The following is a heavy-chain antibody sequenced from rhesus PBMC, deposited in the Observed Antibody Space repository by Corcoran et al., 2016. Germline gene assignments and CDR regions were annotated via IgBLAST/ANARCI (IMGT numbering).Heavy chain of an antibody. Sequence: QVQLQESGPGLVKPSETLSLTCAVFGGSFRSYWWNWICQPPGKGQEWIGEIKGCRGSTNDNPSPRCRCTISMDVSKTQLSLRLTSVAAADTAVYYCTSPVRYRFDVWGPGVLVSVSS. J-gene: IGHJ5-1*01. V-gene: IGHV4-80*01. CDR3: TSPVRYRFDV. CDR2: IKGCRGST. D-gene: IGHD3-9*01. CDR1: GGSFRSYW.